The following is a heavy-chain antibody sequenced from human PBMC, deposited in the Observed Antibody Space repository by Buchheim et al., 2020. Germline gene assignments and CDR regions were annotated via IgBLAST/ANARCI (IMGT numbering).Heavy chain of an antibody. J-gene: IGHJ3*02. Sequence: QLQLQESGPGLVKPSETLSLTCTVSGGSISSSSYYWGWIRQPPGKGLEWIGSIYYSGSTYYNPSLKSRVTISVDTSKNQFSLKLSSVTAADTAVYYCARERITIFGVVYDAFDIWGQGT. D-gene: IGHD3-3*01. CDR1: GGSISSSSYY. CDR2: IYYSGST. V-gene: IGHV4-39*01. CDR3: ARERITIFGVVYDAFDI.